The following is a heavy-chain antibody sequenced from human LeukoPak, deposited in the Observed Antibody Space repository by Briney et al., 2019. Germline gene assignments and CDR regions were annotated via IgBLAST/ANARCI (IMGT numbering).Heavy chain of an antibody. J-gene: IGHJ5*02. CDR3: AKDSQFLTTLTNWFDP. CDR1: GFTFNTYT. D-gene: IGHD4-17*01. CDR2: ISGSGGSI. Sequence: GGSLRLSCAASGFTFNTYTMNWVRQAPGKGLEWVSSISGSGGSIYYTDSVKGRFTISRDNAKNSLYLEMNSLKAEDTAVYYCAKDSQFLTTLTNWFDPWGQGTLVTVSS. V-gene: IGHV3-21*01.